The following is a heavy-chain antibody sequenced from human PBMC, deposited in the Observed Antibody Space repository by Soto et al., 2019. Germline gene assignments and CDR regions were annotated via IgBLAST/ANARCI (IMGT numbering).Heavy chain of an antibody. J-gene: IGHJ4*02. D-gene: IGHD6-6*01. CDR3: AVDRSIAMPAMNFDY. CDR1: GFIFSSYT. CDR2: ISYDGNNK. Sequence: QVQLVESGGGVVQPGRSLRLSCAASGFIFSSYTMYWVRQAPGKGLEWVARISYDGNNKYYADSVKGRFTISRDNSHNTLYLQVSCLRLEYTAVYYWAVDRSIAMPAMNFDYWGQGTLVTVSS. V-gene: IGHV3-30-3*01.